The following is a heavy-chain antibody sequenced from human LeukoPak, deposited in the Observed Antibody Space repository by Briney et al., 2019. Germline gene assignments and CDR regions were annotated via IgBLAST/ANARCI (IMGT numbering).Heavy chain of an antibody. V-gene: IGHV1-2*02. CDR1: GYTFTGYY. J-gene: IGHJ5*02. CDR2: INPNSGGT. Sequence: ASVKVSCKASGYTFTGYYMHWVRQAPGQGLEWMGWINPNSGGTNYAQKFQGRVTMTRDTSIGTAYMELSRLRSDDTAVYYCARSYYYDSSGYYWRYWFDPWGQGTLVTVSS. CDR3: ARSYYYDSSGYYWRYWFDP. D-gene: IGHD3-22*01.